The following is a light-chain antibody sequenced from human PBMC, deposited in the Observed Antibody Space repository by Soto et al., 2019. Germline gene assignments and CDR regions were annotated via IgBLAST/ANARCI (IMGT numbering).Light chain of an antibody. CDR1: HRISVW. CDR3: QQYYTYPYT. Sequence: DIQMTQSPSTLSSSVGDRVTITCRASHRISVWLAWYQQKPGKAPKLLIYQASTLESGVPSRFSGRGSGTNFTLTISSLQPDDFATYYCQQYYTYPYTFGQGTKLEIK. V-gene: IGKV1-5*03. CDR2: QAS. J-gene: IGKJ2*01.